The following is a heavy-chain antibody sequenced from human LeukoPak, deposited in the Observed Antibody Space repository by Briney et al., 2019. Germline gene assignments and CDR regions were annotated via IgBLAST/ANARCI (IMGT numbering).Heavy chain of an antibody. CDR2: IYSGGST. D-gene: IGHD3-9*01. CDR3: ARDFYILTGYSSGEFDPYYYYGMDV. CDR1: GFTVSSNY. V-gene: IGHV3-53*01. Sequence: GGSLRLSCAASGFTVSSNYMSWVRQAPGKGLEWVSVIYSGGSTYYADSVKGRFTISRDNAKNTLYLQMNSLRAEDTAVYYCARDFYILTGYSSGEFDPYYYYGMDVWGQGTTVTVSS. J-gene: IGHJ6*02.